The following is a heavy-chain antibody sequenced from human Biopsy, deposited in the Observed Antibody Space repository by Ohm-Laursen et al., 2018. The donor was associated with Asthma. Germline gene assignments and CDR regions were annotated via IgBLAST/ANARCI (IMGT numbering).Heavy chain of an antibody. CDR2: IYYSGTT. J-gene: IGHJ6*02. V-gene: IGHV4-39*01. CDR1: SGSGGYMRSGNYY. D-gene: IGHD6-13*01. Sequence: SETLSLTCSLSSGSGGYMRSGNYYWGWIRQPPGKGLEWIGSIYYSGTTYYNPSLESRLTVSEDTSKNQFSLNITSVTAADTAVYYCVRGSSSWHHGPFHYYYGLDVWGQGTTATVSS. CDR3: VRGSSSWHHGPFHYYYGLDV.